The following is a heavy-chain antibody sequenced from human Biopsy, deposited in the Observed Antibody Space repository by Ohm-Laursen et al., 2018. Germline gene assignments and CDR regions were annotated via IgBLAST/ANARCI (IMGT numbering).Heavy chain of an antibody. CDR2: FNSDGTDT. D-gene: IGHD5-18*01. J-gene: IGHJ4*02. V-gene: IGHV3-74*01. Sequence: SLRLSCSASGFTFSSYDMHWVRQAPGKGLEWVSRFNSDGTDTTYADSVKGRFTISRDNAKNTLYLQMNSLRVEDTAVYYCAKAGRGYIDYWGQGTLVIVSS. CDR1: GFTFSSYD. CDR3: AKAGRGYIDY.